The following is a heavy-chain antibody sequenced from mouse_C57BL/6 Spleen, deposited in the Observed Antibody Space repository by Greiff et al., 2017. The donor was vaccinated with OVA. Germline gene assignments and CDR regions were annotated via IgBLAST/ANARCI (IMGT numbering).Heavy chain of an antibody. Sequence: VQLQQSGPELVKPGASVKISCKASGYTFTDYYMNWVKQSHGKSLEWIGDINPNNGGTSYNQKFKGKATLTVDKSSSTAYMELRSLTSEDSAVYYCHSGYFDYWGQGTTLTFSS. CDR2: INPNNGGT. CDR1: GYTFTDYY. J-gene: IGHJ2*01. V-gene: IGHV1-26*01. CDR3: HSGYFDY. D-gene: IGHD3-1*01.